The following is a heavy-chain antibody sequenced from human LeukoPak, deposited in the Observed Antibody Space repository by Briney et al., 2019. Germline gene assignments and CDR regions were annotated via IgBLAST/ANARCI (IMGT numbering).Heavy chain of an antibody. J-gene: IGHJ4*02. CDR3: ARSYNYYGSGSFLY. Sequence: GSLRLSCAVSGFTFSTYVMHWVRQAPGKGLEWIGEINHSGSTNYNPSLKSRVTISVDTSKNQFSLKLSSVTAADTAVYYCARSYNYYGSGSFLYWGQGTLVTVSS. CDR1: GFTFSTYV. V-gene: IGHV4-34*01. CDR2: INHSGST. D-gene: IGHD3-10*01.